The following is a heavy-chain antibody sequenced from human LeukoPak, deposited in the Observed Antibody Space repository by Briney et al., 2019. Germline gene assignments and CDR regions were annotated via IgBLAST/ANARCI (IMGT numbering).Heavy chain of an antibody. CDR2: IVGSGDGT. CDR1: GLTFSNYA. CDR3: AKDPNGDYVGAFDD. V-gene: IGHV3-23*01. Sequence: GGSLRLSCAASGLTFSNYAMTWVRQAPGKGLEWVSSIVGSGDGTNYADSVKGRFTISRDNSKNTLYLQMNSLRVEDAAVYYCAKDPNGDYVGAFDDWGQGTMVNVSS. J-gene: IGHJ3*01. D-gene: IGHD4-17*01.